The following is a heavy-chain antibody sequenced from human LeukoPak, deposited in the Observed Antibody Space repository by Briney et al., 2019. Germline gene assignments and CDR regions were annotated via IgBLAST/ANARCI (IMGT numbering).Heavy chain of an antibody. CDR3: ARSSGWAYFDY. V-gene: IGHV4-59*01. CDR1: GGSISSYY. D-gene: IGHD6-19*01. CDR2: IYYSGST. Sequence: SETLSLTCTVSGGSISSYYWSWIRQPPGKGLEWIGYIYYSGSTNYNPSLKSRVTISVDTSKYQFSLKLSSVTAADTAVYYCARSSGWAYFDYWGQGTLVTVSS. J-gene: IGHJ4*02.